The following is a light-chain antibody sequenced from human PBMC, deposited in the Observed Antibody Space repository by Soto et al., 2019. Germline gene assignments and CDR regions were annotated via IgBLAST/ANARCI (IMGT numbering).Light chain of an antibody. CDR2: GAS. V-gene: IGKV3-20*01. Sequence: DIVLTQSPGTLSLSPGERATHSCRASQSVSSSSLAWYQQKPGQTPRLLIYGASTRATGIPDRFSGSGSGTDFTLTISRLEPEDFAVYYCQHYGNSLYTFGPGTKLEIK. CDR1: QSVSSSS. CDR3: QHYGNSLYT. J-gene: IGKJ2*01.